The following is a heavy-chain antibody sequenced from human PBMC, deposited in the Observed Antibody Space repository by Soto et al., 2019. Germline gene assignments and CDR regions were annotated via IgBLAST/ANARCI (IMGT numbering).Heavy chain of an antibody. V-gene: IGHV3-23*01. J-gene: IGHJ3*02. CDR3: AKARVEQLVRTAAFDI. Sequence: GGSLRLSCAASGFTFSSYAMSWVRQAPGKGLEWVSAISGSGGSTYHADSVKGRFTISRDNSKNTMFLQMNSLRAEDTAVYYCAKARVEQLVRTAAFDIWGQGTMVTVSS. CDR2: ISGSGGST. D-gene: IGHD6-6*01. CDR1: GFTFSSYA.